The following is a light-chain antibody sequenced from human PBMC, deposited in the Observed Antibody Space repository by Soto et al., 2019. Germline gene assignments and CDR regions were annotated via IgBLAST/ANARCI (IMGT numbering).Light chain of an antibody. CDR2: GAY. CDR1: QSVTTN. Sequence: SRSTXSVFVGKRAPVACRASQSVTTNMAWYKQKTGKXHXXXIYGAYNRANAITDRFSGSGYGTDFTLTIRSLETEGFAVYYCRHYGSLGTFGHGTKVDI. CDR3: RHYGSLGT. V-gene: IGKV3-20*01. J-gene: IGKJ1*01.